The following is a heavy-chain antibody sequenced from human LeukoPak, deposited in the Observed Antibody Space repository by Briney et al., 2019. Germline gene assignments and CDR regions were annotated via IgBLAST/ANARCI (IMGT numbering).Heavy chain of an antibody. CDR2: IKTDGSIT. J-gene: IGHJ4*02. CDR1: GFSLNSCW. D-gene: IGHD4-17*01. CDR3: ARDPRISTVLTPFDY. V-gene: IGHV3-74*01. Sequence: GGSLRLSCAGSGFSLNSCWMHWVRQAPGKGLEWVSGIKTDGSITTYADSVRGRFTISRDNDKNTLYLQMNSLRAEDTAVYYCARDPRISTVLTPFDYWGQGTLVTVSS.